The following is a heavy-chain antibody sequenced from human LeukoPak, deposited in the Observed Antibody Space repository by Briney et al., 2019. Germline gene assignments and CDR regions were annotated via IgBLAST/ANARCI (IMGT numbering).Heavy chain of an antibody. CDR2: IYYSGST. CDR1: GGSISSYY. Sequence: SETLSLTCTVSGGSISSYYWSWIRQPPGKGLEWIWYIYYSGSTNYNPSLKSRVTISVDTSKNQFSLKLSSVTAADTAVYYCARDLIYSNYGGYYYGMDVWGQGTTVTVSS. V-gene: IGHV4-59*01. CDR3: ARDLIYSNYGGYYYGMDV. J-gene: IGHJ6*02. D-gene: IGHD4-11*01.